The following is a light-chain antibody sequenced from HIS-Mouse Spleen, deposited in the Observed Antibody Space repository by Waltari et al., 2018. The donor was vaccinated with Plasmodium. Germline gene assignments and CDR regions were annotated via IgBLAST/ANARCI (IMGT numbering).Light chain of an antibody. CDR1: QCVSSN. CDR2: AAS. CDR3: QQYNNWSFT. Sequence: EIVMTQSPATLSVSPGERATLSCRASQCVSSNLAWYQQKPGQPPRLLIYAASTRATGIPARFSGSGSGTEFTLTISSLQSEDCAVYYCQQYNNWSFTVGPGTKVDIK. V-gene: IGKV3-15*01. J-gene: IGKJ3*01.